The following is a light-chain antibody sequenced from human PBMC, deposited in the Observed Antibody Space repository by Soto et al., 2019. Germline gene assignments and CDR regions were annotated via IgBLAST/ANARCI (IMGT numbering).Light chain of an antibody. CDR1: QSLLHRTGYNY. CDR3: MQALQTPRT. V-gene: IGKV2-28*01. Sequence: DIVMTQSPLSLPVTPGEPASISCRSSQSLLHRTGYNYLDWYLQKPGQSPQLLIYLGSNRASGVPDRFSGSGSGTDFTLKISRVEAEDVGVYYCMQALQTPRTFGQGTKVEIK. J-gene: IGKJ1*01. CDR2: LGS.